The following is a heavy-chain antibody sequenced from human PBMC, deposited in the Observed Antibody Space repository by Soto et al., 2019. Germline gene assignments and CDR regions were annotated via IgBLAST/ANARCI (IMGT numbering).Heavy chain of an antibody. CDR3: ASSSFLRSGDLFHGLDV. Sequence: SETLSLTCAVHGGSFSGYYWDWIRQPPGKGKEWIGEDNHGGTSNYNPSLKSRASISGDTSKNQLSLKRKAGNAEEKALNFCASSSFLRSGDLFHGLDVWGQGTTVT. V-gene: IGHV4-34*01. CDR1: GGSFSGYY. J-gene: IGHJ6*02. D-gene: IGHD3-10*01. CDR2: DNHGGTS.